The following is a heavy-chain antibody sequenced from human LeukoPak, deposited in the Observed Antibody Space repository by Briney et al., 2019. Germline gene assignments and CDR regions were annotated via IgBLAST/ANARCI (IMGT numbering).Heavy chain of an antibody. D-gene: IGHD6-13*01. Sequence: GGSLRLSCAASGVTFSSYWMHWVRQAPGKGLVWVSRINSDGSSTSYADSVKGRFTISRDNAKNTLYLQMNSLRAEDTAVYYCARGGYSSSWYQSPTDYWGQGTLVTVSS. J-gene: IGHJ4*02. V-gene: IGHV3-74*01. CDR3: ARGGYSSSWYQSPTDY. CDR1: GVTFSSYW. CDR2: INSDGSST.